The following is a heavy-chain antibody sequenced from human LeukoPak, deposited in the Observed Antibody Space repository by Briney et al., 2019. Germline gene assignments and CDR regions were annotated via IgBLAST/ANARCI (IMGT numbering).Heavy chain of an antibody. V-gene: IGHV3-23*01. CDR1: GFTFSSYA. J-gene: IGHJ4*02. CDR3: AKGSLTSGYYGYFDY. CDR2: ISGSGDST. D-gene: IGHD3-22*01. Sequence: GGSLRLACAASGFTFSSYAMSWVRQAAGKWLGWVSDISGSGDSTYYADSVKGRFTISRDNSKHTLYLQMNSLRAEDTAVYYCAKGSLTSGYYGYFDYWGQGTLVTVSS.